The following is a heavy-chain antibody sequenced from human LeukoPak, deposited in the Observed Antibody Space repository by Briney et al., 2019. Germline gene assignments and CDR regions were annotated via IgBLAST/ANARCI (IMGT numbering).Heavy chain of an antibody. D-gene: IGHD2-15*01. CDR1: GFTFSSYS. CDR3: ARGYCSGGSCYDY. V-gene: IGHV3-21*01. Sequence: GGSLRLSCAASGFTFSSYSMNWVRQAPGKGLEWVSSISSSSSYIYYADSVKGRFTISRDNAKNSLYLQMNSLSAEDTAVYYCARGYCSGGSCYDYWGQGTLVTVSS. J-gene: IGHJ4*02. CDR2: ISSSSSYI.